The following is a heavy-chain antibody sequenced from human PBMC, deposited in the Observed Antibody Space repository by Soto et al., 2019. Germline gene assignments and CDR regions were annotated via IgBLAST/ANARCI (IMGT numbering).Heavy chain of an antibody. CDR1: GGSISSGGYS. Sequence: QLQLQESGSGLVKPSQTLSLTCAVSGGSISSGGYSWSWIRQPPGKGLEWIGYIYHSGSTYYNPSLKSRVTISVDRSKNRFSLKLSSVTAADTAVYCCASAGGLGAVAADYWGQGTLVTVSS. V-gene: IGHV4-30-2*01. J-gene: IGHJ4*02. CDR2: IYHSGST. D-gene: IGHD6-19*01. CDR3: ASAGGLGAVAADY.